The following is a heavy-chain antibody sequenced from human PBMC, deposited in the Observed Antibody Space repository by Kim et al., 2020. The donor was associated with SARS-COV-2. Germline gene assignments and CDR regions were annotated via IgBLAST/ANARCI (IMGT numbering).Heavy chain of an antibody. CDR1: GFTFSNFW. CDR2: ISPDGKPI. D-gene: IGHD2-15*01. Sequence: GGSLRLSCATSGFTFSNFWMHWVRRVPGKGPVWVSRISPDGKPINYAASVKGRFTISRDNAKNMLYLPMSSLSVQDTAVYYCARDLAFCIGEDSWGQGP. CDR3: ARDLAFCIGEDS. J-gene: IGHJ4*02. V-gene: IGHV3-74*01.